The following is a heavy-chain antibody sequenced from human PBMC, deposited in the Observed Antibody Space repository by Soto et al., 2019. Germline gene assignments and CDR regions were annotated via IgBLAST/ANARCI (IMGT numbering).Heavy chain of an antibody. CDR1: GFTFSSYE. V-gene: IGHV3-48*03. CDR3: ARDRCSGGSCYYYYGMDV. Sequence: GGSLRLSCAASGFTFSSYEMNWVRQAPGKGLEWVSYISSSGSTIYYADSVKGRFTISRDNAKNSLYLQMNSLRAEDTAVYYCARDRCSGGSCYYYYGMDVWGQGTTVTVS. D-gene: IGHD2-15*01. J-gene: IGHJ6*02. CDR2: ISSSGSTI.